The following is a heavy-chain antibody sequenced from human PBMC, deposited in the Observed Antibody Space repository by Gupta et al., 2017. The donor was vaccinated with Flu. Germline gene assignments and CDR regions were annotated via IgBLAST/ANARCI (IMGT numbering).Heavy chain of an antibody. CDR3: ARGHLDLARNWYFDL. J-gene: IGHJ2*01. CDR1: GYY. D-gene: IGHD1-1*01. Sequence: GYYVRWVRQARGQGLEWMGRIKTTSGGTSYVRKFQDSVTMIRDTSTKTAYMELSSLTSDDTATYYCARGHLDLARNWYFDLWGRGTQVTVSS. CDR2: IKTTSGGT. V-gene: IGHV1-2*06.